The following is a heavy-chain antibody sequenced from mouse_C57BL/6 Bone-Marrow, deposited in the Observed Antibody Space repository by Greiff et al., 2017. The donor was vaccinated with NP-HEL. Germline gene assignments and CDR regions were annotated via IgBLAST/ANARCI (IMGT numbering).Heavy chain of an antibody. CDR1: GYTFTSYW. D-gene: IGHD2-1*01. CDR2: IDPSDSYT. V-gene: IGHV1-69*01. J-gene: IGHJ2*01. CDR3: AISRNYDY. Sequence: VQLQQPGAELVMPGASVKLSCKASGYTFTSYWMHWVKQRPGQGLEWIGEIDPSDSYTNYNQKFKGKSTLTVDKSSSTAYMQLSSLTSEDSAVYYCAISRNYDYWGQGTTLTVSS.